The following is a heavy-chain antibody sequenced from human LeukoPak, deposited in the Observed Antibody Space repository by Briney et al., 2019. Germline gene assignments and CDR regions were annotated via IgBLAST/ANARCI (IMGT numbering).Heavy chain of an antibody. D-gene: IGHD6-6*01. CDR2: ISSSSSDI. Sequence: PGGSLRLSCADSGFTFSSYSMNWVRQAPGKGLEWVSCISSSSSDIYYADSVKGRFTISRDNAQNSLYLQMNSLRAEDTAVYYCARDRTAAWTDDAFDIWGQGTMVTVSS. CDR1: GFTFSSYS. J-gene: IGHJ3*02. V-gene: IGHV3-21*01. CDR3: ARDRTAAWTDDAFDI.